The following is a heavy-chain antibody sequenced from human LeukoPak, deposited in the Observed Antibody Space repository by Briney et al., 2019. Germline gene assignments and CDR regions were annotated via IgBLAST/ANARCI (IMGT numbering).Heavy chain of an antibody. CDR2: IYYSGST. CDR1: GGSISSGDYY. D-gene: IGHD3-3*01. CDR3: ARGDFWSAYYFDY. Sequence: SETLSLTCTVSGGSISSGDYYWSWIRQPPGKGLEWIGYIYYSGSTYYNPSLKSRVTISVDTSKNQFSLKLSSVTAADTAVYYCARGDFWSAYYFDYWGQGTLVTVSS. V-gene: IGHV4-30-4*01. J-gene: IGHJ4*02.